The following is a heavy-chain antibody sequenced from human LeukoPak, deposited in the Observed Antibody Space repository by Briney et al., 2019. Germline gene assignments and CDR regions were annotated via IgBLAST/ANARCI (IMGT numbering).Heavy chain of an antibody. Sequence: GGSLRLSCAASGFTVSSNYMNWVRQAPGKGLEWVSLIYSGSSTNYADSVKGRFTISRDSSKNTLYLQMNSLRVEDTAVYYCAKGPRPGSSGYPNLDHWGQGTLVTGSS. CDR1: GFTVSSNY. V-gene: IGHV3-53*01. D-gene: IGHD3-22*01. J-gene: IGHJ4*02. CDR3: AKGPRPGSSGYPNLDH. CDR2: IYSGSST.